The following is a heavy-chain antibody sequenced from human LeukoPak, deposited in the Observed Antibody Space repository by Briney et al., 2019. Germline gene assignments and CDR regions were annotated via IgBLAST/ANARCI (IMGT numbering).Heavy chain of an antibody. D-gene: IGHD1-26*01. V-gene: IGHV3-21*01. Sequence: KPGRSLRLSCAASGFTFSSYSMNWVRQAPGKGLEWVSSISSSSSYIYYADSVKGRFTISRDNAKNSLYLQMNSLRAEDTAVYYCARAGVSGSSQYYMDVWGKGTTVTVSS. J-gene: IGHJ6*03. CDR3: ARAGVSGSSQYYMDV. CDR2: ISSSSSYI. CDR1: GFTFSSYS.